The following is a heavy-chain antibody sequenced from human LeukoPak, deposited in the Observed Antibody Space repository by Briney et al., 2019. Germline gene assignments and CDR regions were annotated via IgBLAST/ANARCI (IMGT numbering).Heavy chain of an antibody. CDR2: INPNSGGT. D-gene: IGHD3-10*01. J-gene: IGHJ4*02. CDR1: GYTFTGYY. Sequence: ASVKVSCKASGYTFTGYYMHWVRQAPGQGLEWMGWINPNSGGTNYAQKFQGRVTMTRDTSISKAYMELSRLRSDDTAVYYCARVVFYYGSGRSIDFDYWGQGTLVTVSS. V-gene: IGHV1-2*02. CDR3: ARVVFYYGSGRSIDFDY.